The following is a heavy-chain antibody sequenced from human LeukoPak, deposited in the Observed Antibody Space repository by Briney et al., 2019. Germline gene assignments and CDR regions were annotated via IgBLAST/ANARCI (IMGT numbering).Heavy chain of an antibody. D-gene: IGHD2-2*01. Sequence: KPGGSLRLSCAASGFTFSSYSMNWVRQAPGKGLEWVSSISSSSSYIYYADSVKGRFTISRDNAKNSLYLQMSSLRAEDTAAYYCARDKMGIVVVPAASLSVWGKGTTVTVSS. CDR3: ARDKMGIVVVPAASLSV. V-gene: IGHV3-21*01. J-gene: IGHJ6*04. CDR1: GFTFSSYS. CDR2: ISSSSSYI.